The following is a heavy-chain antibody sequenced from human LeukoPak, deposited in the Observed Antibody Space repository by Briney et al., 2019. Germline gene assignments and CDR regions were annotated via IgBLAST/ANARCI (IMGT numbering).Heavy chain of an antibody. V-gene: IGHV5-51*01. CDR1: GYSFTSYW. Sequence: GESLKISCKGSGYSFTSYWIGWVRQMPGEGLEWMGIIYPGDSDTRYSPSFQGQVTISADKSISTAYLQWSSLKASDTAMYYCARLNYYYDSSGYHRSYYFDYWGQGTLVTVSS. CDR3: ARLNYYYDSSGYHRSYYFDY. D-gene: IGHD3-22*01. J-gene: IGHJ4*02. CDR2: IYPGDSDT.